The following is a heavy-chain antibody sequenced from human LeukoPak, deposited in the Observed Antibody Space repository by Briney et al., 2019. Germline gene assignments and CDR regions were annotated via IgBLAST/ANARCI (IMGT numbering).Heavy chain of an antibody. CDR3: ARDWVSSSWSHYYYGMDV. D-gene: IGHD6-13*01. CDR1: GGSISSYY. V-gene: IGHV4-59*01. CDR2: IYYSGST. Sequence: SETLSLTCTVPGGSISSYYWSWIRQPPGKGLEWIGYIYYSGSTNCNPSLKSRVTISVDTSKNQFSLKLSSVTAADTAVYYCARDWVSSSWSHYYYGMDVWGQGTTVTVSS. J-gene: IGHJ6*02.